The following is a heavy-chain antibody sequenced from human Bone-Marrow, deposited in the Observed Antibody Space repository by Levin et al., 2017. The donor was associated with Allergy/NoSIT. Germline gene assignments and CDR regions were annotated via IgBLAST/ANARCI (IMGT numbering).Heavy chain of an antibody. CDR3: AKDASASAAGNNYFDY. CDR1: GFTFDDYA. CDR2: ISWNSGTI. V-gene: IGHV3-9*01. J-gene: IGHJ4*02. D-gene: IGHD6-13*01. Sequence: GGSLRLSCAASGFTFDDYAMHWLRQAPGKGLEWVSDISWNSGTITYADSVKGRFTISRDNAKSSLFLQMNSLRTEDTALYYCAKDASASAAGNNYFDYWGQGTLVTVSS.